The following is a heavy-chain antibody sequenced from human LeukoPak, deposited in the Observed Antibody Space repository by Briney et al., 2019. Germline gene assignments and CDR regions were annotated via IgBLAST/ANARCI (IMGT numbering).Heavy chain of an antibody. CDR2: INPNSGGT. CDR3: ASEDYDFWSGYYTPLVGYYYYMDV. J-gene: IGHJ6*03. Sequence: ASVKVSCKASGYTFTGYYMHWVRQAPGQGLEWMGRINPNSGGTNYAQKFQGRVTMTRDTSISTAYMELSRLRSDDTAVYYCASEDYDFWSGYYTPLVGYYYYMDVWGKGTTVTVSS. CDR1: GYTFTGYY. V-gene: IGHV1-2*06. D-gene: IGHD3-3*01.